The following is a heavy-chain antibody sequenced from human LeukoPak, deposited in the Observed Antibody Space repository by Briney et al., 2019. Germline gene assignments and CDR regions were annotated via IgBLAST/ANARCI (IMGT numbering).Heavy chain of an antibody. CDR1: EFTFSSHQ. V-gene: IGHV3-7*01. Sequence: GGYLRLSCAASEFTFSSHQMSWVRQAPGKGLEWVAKITQDGSEKYYMDSVKGRFIISRDNGKNPLYLQMNSLRVEDTAVYYCARDWRQDNAFDLWGQGTMVTVSS. D-gene: IGHD2-15*01. J-gene: IGHJ3*01. CDR2: ITQDGSEK. CDR3: ARDWRQDNAFDL.